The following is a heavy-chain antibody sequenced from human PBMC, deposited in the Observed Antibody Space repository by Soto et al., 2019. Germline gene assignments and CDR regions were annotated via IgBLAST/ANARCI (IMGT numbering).Heavy chain of an antibody. CDR1: GGSISSSSYY. CDR2: IYYSGST. J-gene: IGHJ4*02. CDR3: ARHHQYSGYDYADY. D-gene: IGHD5-12*01. Sequence: SETLSLTCTVSGGSISSSSYYWGWIRQPPGKGLEWIGSIYYSGSTYYNPSLKSRVTISVDTSKNQFSLKLSSVTAADTAVYYCARHHQYSGYDYADYWGQGTLVTVSS. V-gene: IGHV4-39*01.